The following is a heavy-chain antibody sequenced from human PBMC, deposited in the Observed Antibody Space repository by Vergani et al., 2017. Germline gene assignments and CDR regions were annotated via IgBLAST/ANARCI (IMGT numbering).Heavy chain of an antibody. Sequence: EVQLVPSGAEVKTPGASLKISCKGSGYSFTSYWIGWVRQMPGKGLEWMGIIYPGDSDTRYSPSFQGQVTISADKSISTAYLQWSSLKASDTAMYYCARVSGSDYYYYGMDVWGQGTTVTVSS. V-gene: IGHV5-51*03. D-gene: IGHD1-26*01. CDR2: IYPGDSDT. J-gene: IGHJ6*02. CDR1: GYSFTSYW. CDR3: ARVSGSDYYYYGMDV.